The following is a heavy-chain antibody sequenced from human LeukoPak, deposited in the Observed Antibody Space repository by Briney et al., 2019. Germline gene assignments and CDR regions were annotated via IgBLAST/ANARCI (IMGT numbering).Heavy chain of an antibody. D-gene: IGHD3-22*01. Sequence: SETLSLTCTVSGDSISSGNYYWSWIRQHPGKGLEWIGSIYYSGSTYYNPSLKSRVTISVDTSKNQFSLKLSSVTAADTAVYYCASLEAFYYYDSSGYYFWGQGTLVTVSS. CDR1: GDSISSGNYY. CDR2: IYYSGST. J-gene: IGHJ4*02. CDR3: ASLEAFYYYDSSGYYF. V-gene: IGHV4-39*01.